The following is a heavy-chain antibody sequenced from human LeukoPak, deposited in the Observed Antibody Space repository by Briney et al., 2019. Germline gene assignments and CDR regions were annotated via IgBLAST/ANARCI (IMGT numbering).Heavy chain of an antibody. V-gene: IGHV4-34*01. CDR3: ARHCSSTSCYHNWFDP. J-gene: IGHJ5*02. CDR1: GGSLSGYY. D-gene: IGHD2-2*01. CDR2: INHSGST. Sequence: PSETLSLTCAVYGGSLSGYYWSWIRQPPGKGLEWIGEINHSGSTNYNPSLKSRVTISVDTSKNQFSLKLSSVTAADTAVYYCARHCSSTSCYHNWFDPWGQGTLVTVSS.